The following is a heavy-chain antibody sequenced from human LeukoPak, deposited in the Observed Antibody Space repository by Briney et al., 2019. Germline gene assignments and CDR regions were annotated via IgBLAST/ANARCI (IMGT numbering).Heavy chain of an antibody. CDR3: ARDQGILFFDG. CDR1: GFTFSSYS. J-gene: IGHJ4*02. CDR2: ISSSSGYI. Sequence: GGSLRLSCAASGFTFSSYSMNWVRQAPGKGLEWVSSISSSSGYIYYADSVKGRFTISRDNAKNSLYLQMNSLRVEDTAVYYCARDQGILFFDGWGRGTLVTVSS. D-gene: IGHD2-21*01. V-gene: IGHV3-21*01.